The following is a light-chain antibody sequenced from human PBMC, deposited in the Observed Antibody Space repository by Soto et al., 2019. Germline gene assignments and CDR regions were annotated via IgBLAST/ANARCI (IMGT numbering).Light chain of an antibody. J-gene: IGLJ2*01. CDR1: STDVGSYNV. Sequence: QSVLTQPASVSGSPGQSITISCTGTSTDVGSYNVVSWYQHHPGKAPKLMLYEVSKRPSGVSNRFSGSKSDNTASLTISGLQAEDEADYYCCSYAGSSTFVFGGGTKVTVL. CDR3: CSYAGSSTFV. V-gene: IGLV2-23*02. CDR2: EVS.